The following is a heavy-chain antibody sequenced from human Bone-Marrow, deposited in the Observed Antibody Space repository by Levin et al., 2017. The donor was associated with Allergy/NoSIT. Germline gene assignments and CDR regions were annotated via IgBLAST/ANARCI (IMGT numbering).Heavy chain of an antibody. V-gene: IGHV3-53*01. CDR2: IYSDGRT. Sequence: GGSLRLSCEASGFIVSSYYMNWVRQAPGKGLEWVSVIYSDGRTYYADSVKGRFTISRDNSKNTLYLQMTGLSVEDTAMYYCARDQFVSGSASGGWFDPWGLGTLVTVSS. D-gene: IGHD3-10*01. CDR1: GFIVSSYY. J-gene: IGHJ5*02. CDR3: ARDQFVSGSASGGWFDP.